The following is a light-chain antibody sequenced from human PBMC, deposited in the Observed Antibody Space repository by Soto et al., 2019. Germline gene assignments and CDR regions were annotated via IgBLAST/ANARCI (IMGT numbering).Light chain of an antibody. V-gene: IGLV2-14*03. CDR1: HNDIGTYDY. Sequence: QSVLTQPTSVSGSPGQSITISCTGNHNDIGTYDYVSWYQQHPGRAPRLLIHGVTTRPSGISGRFSASKSGLTASLTISGLLPEDEADYYCSSFTSNRIYVFGPGTKVTV. J-gene: IGLJ1*01. CDR2: GVT. CDR3: SSFTSNRIYV.